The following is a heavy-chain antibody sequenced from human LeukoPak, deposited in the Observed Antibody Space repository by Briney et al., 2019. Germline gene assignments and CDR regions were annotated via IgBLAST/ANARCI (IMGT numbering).Heavy chain of an antibody. V-gene: IGHV1-46*01. CDR3: ARDRQYSGTPRYYYYYYMDV. Sequence: ASVKVSCKASGYTFTSYYMHWVRQAPGQGLEWVGIINPSGGSTSYAQKFQGRVTMTRDMSTSTVYMELSSLRSEDTAVYYCARDRQYSGTPRYYYYYYMDVWGKGTTVTVSS. D-gene: IGHD1-26*01. J-gene: IGHJ6*03. CDR1: GYTFTSYY. CDR2: INPSGGST.